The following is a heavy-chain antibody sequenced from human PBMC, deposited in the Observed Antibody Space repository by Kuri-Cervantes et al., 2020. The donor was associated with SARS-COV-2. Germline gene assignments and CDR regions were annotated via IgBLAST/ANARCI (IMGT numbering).Heavy chain of an antibody. D-gene: IGHD6-19*01. V-gene: IGHV1-69*05. CDR2: IIPIFGTA. Sequence: KISCKASGYTFTSYAISWVRQAPGQGLEWMGGIIPIFGTANYAQKFQGRVTITRDTSASTAYMELSSLRSEDTAVYYCARSSPIAVAGSLAYWGQGTLVTVSS. CDR3: ARSSPIAVAGSLAY. J-gene: IGHJ4*02. CDR1: GYTFTSYA.